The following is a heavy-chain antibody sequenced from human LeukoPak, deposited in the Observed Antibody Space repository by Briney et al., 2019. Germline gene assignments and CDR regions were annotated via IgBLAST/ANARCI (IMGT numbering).Heavy chain of an antibody. CDR1: GGSISSSNW. CDR3: AREALRPSRWFDP. J-gene: IGHJ5*02. CDR2: IYYSGST. V-gene: IGHV4-30-4*01. D-gene: IGHD4-17*01. Sequence: SETLSLTCAVSGGSISSSNWWSWVRQPPGKGLEWIGYIYYSGSTYYNPSLKSRVTISVDTSNNQFSLKLSSVTAADTAVYYCAREALRPSRWFDPWGQGTLVTVSS.